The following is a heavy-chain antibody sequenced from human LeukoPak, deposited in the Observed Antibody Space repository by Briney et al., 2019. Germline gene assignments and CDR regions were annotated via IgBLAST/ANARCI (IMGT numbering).Heavy chain of an antibody. CDR3: ARDGGFYYGSGSLREYYYYYMDV. D-gene: IGHD3-10*01. V-gene: IGHV1-69*13. J-gene: IGHJ6*03. CDR1: GGTFSSYA. Sequence: ASVKVSCKASGGTFSSYAISWVRQAPGQGLEWMGGIIPIFGTANYAQKFQGRVTITADESTSTAYMELSRLRSDDTAVYYCARDGGFYYGSGSLREYYYYYMDVWGKGTTVTISS. CDR2: IIPIFGTA.